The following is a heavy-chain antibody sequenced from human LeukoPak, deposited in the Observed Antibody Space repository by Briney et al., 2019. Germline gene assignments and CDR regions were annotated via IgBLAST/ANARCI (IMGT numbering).Heavy chain of an antibody. CDR3: ARERLSGSCYDY. CDR2: IYYSGST. Sequence: SETLSLTCTVSGGSISSSSYYWGWIRQPPGKGLEWIATIYYSGSTYYSPSLKSRVTISIDTSKNQFSLKLSSMTAADTAVYYCARERLSGSCYDYWGQGTLVTVSS. CDR1: GGSISSSSYY. V-gene: IGHV4-39*07. J-gene: IGHJ4*02. D-gene: IGHD1-26*01.